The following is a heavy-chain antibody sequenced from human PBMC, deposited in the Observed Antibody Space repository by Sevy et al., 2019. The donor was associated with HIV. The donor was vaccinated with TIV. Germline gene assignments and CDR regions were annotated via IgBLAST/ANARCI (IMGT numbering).Heavy chain of an antibody. CDR2: IIPIFATV. V-gene: IGHV1-69*13. CDR3: ARGEKAMDRPKFTSIYHYDIDV. D-gene: IGHD5-18*01. CDR1: GGTFSQFP. J-gene: IGHJ6*02. Sequence: AAVKVSCKASGGTFSQFPISWVRQAPGQGLEWMGGIIPIFATVEYLQKFRGRVTITADECTSTGYMELISLRSDDTAVYACARGEKAMDRPKFTSIYHYDIDVWGQGTTVTVSS.